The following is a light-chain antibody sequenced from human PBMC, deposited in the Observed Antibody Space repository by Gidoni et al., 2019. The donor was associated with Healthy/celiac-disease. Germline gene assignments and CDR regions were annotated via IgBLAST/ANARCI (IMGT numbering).Light chain of an antibody. CDR1: QRVLYSSNNKNY. CDR2: WAS. V-gene: IGKV4-1*01. J-gene: IGKJ4*01. CDR3: QQYYSTPQLT. Sequence: DIVMTQSPDSLAGYLGERATINCKSSQRVLYSSNNKNYLAWYQQKPGQPPKLLIYWASTRESGVPDRFSGSGSGTDFTLTISSLQAEDVAVYYCQQYYSTPQLTFGGGTKVEIK.